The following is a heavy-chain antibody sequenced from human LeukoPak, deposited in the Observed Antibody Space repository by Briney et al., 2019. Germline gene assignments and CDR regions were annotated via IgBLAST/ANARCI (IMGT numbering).Heavy chain of an antibody. D-gene: IGHD4-17*01. CDR3: ARGTVPDYGDYVYYLDY. CDR2: ISSSSSYI. J-gene: IGHJ4*02. CDR1: GFTFSSYS. V-gene: IGHV3-21*01. Sequence: PGGSLRLSCAASGFTFSSYSMNWVRQAPGKGLEWVSSISSSSSYIYYADSVKGRFTISRDNAKNSLYLQMNSLRAEDTAVYYCARGTVPDYGDYVYYLDYWGQGTLVTVSS.